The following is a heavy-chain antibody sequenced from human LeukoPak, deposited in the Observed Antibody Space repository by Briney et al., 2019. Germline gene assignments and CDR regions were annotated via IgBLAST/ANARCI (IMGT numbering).Heavy chain of an antibody. CDR3: ARRLITMVRGVDAFDI. Sequence: GESLKISCKGSGYSFTSYWIGWVRQMPGKGLEWMGIIYPGDSDTRYSPSFQGQDTISADKSISTAYLQWSSLKASDTAMYYCARRLITMVRGVDAFDIWGQGTMVTVSS. J-gene: IGHJ3*02. D-gene: IGHD3-10*01. CDR1: GYSFTSYW. V-gene: IGHV5-51*01. CDR2: IYPGDSDT.